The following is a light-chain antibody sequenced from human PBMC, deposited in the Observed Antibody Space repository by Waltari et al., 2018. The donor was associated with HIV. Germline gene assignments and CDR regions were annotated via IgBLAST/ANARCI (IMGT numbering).Light chain of an antibody. CDR2: GAS. CDR1: QSVSSN. Sequence: EIVMTQSPATLSVFPGDRATLSCRASQSVSSNLAWYQQKPGQAPRPLIYGASTRATGIPARFSGSGSGTEFTLTISSLQSEDFAVDYCQQYYKWPPLTFGGGTKVEI. CDR3: QQYYKWPPLT. J-gene: IGKJ4*01. V-gene: IGKV3-15*01.